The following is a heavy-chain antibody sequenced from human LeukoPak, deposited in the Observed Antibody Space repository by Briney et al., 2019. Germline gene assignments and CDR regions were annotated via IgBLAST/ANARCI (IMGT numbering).Heavy chain of an antibody. V-gene: IGHV1-2*02. CDR3: ARDHYDFWSGYQFDY. CDR1: GYTFTGYY. J-gene: IGHJ4*02. Sequence: ASVKVSCKASGYTFTGYYMHWVRQAPGQGLEWMGWINPNSGGTNYAQKFQGRVTMTRDTSISTAYMELSRLRSDDTAVYYCARDHYDFWSGYQFDYWGQETLVTVSS. D-gene: IGHD3-3*01. CDR2: INPNSGGT.